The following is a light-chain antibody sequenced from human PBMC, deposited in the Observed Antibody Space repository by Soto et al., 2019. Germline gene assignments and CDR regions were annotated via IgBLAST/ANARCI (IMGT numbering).Light chain of an antibody. CDR3: QQSYSKSVT. CDR2: GTS. J-gene: IGKJ1*01. Sequence: DIVMTQSPSYLPASVGDRVTITCRASQSIITYLNWYQQKPGKAPKLLIYGTSNLQSGVPSRFRGSASGTDFTLTISSLQPEDFATYYCQQSYSKSVTFGQGTKVEIK. CDR1: QSIITY. V-gene: IGKV1-39*01.